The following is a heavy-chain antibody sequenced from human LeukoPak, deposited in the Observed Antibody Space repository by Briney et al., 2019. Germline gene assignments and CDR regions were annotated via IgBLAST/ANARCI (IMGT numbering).Heavy chain of an antibody. J-gene: IGHJ4*02. CDR3: ARDQEYYGSGSYGNVLFDY. D-gene: IGHD3-10*01. CDR2: IYTSGST. V-gene: IGHV4-61*02. CDR1: GGSISSGSYY. Sequence: PSQTLSLTCTVSGGSISSGSYYWSWIRQPAGKGLEWIGRIYTSGSTNYNPSLKSRVTISVDTSKNQFSLKLSSVTAADTAVYYCARDQEYYGSGSYGNVLFDYWGQGTLVTVSS.